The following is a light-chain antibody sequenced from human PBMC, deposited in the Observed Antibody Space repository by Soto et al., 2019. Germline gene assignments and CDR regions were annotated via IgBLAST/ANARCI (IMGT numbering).Light chain of an antibody. Sequence: AIRMTQSPSSFSASTGDRVTNTCRASQGISSYLAWYQQKPGKAPKLLIYAASTLQSGVPSRFSGSGSGTDFTLTISCLQSEDFATYYCQQYYSYPTFGGGTKVEIK. CDR3: QQYYSYPT. CDR1: QGISSY. V-gene: IGKV1-8*01. CDR2: AAS. J-gene: IGKJ4*01.